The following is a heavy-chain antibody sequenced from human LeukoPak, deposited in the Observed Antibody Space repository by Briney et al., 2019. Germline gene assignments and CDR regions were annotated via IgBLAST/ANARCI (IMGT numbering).Heavy chain of an antibody. CDR2: ISSSSTSI. CDR3: AIFYDILTGYYG. Sequence: GGSLRLSCAVSGLTVTNVWMTWVRQVPGKGLEWVSSISSSSTSIYYADSVKGRFTISRDNAKNSLYLQMNSLTAADTAVYYCAIFYDILTGYYGWGQGTLVTVSS. D-gene: IGHD3-9*01. CDR1: GLTVTNVW. V-gene: IGHV3-21*01. J-gene: IGHJ4*02.